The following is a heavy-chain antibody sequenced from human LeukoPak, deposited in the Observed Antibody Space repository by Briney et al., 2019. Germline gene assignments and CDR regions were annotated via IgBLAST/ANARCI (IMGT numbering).Heavy chain of an antibody. D-gene: IGHD1-26*01. CDR1: GFTFSGSA. CDR3: TRHDPEGIVGAWAFDY. J-gene: IGHJ4*02. CDR2: IRSKANSYAT. V-gene: IGHV3-73*01. Sequence: TGGSLRLSCATSGFTFSGSAMHWVRQASGKGLEWVGRIRSKANSYATAYAASVKGRFTISRDDSKNTAYLQMNSLKTEDTAVYYCTRHDPEGIVGAWAFDYWGQGTLVTVSS.